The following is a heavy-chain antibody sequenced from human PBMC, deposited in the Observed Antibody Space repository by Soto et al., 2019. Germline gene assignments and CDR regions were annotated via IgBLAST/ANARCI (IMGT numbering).Heavy chain of an antibody. Sequence: ASVKVSCKASGYTFTSYGISWVRQAPGQGLEWMGWISAYNGNTNYAQKLQGRVTMTTDTSTSTAYMELRSLRSDDTAVYYCARGNMQSYDFWSGYFSGTYYYYMDVWGKGTTVTVSS. CDR1: GYTFTSYG. V-gene: IGHV1-18*01. CDR2: ISAYNGNT. CDR3: ARGNMQSYDFWSGYFSGTYYYYMDV. D-gene: IGHD3-3*01. J-gene: IGHJ6*03.